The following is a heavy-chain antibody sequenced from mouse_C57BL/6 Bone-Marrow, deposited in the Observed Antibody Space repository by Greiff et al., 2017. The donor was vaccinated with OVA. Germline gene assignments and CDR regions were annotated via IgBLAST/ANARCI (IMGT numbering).Heavy chain of an antibody. V-gene: IGHV1-55*01. CDR2: IYPGSGST. J-gene: IGHJ1*03. CDR1: GYTFTSYW. D-gene: IGHD4-1*01. CDR3: ARDGNWDWYFDV. Sequence: VKLQQPGAELVKPGASVKMSCKASGYTFTSYWITWVKQRPGQGLEWIGDIYPGSGSTNYNEKFKSKATLTVDTSSSTAYMQLSSLTSEDSAVYYCARDGNWDWYFDVWGTGTTVTVSS.